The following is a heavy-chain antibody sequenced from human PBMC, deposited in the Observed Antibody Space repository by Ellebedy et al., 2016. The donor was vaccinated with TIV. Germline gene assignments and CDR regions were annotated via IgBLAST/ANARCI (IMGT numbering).Heavy chain of an antibody. CDR3: AKHSVAATLGCFDY. D-gene: IGHD6-19*01. J-gene: IGHJ4*02. CDR1: GSDSGLSFSGHT. CDR2: ISGSGGST. V-gene: IGHV3-23*01. Sequence: PGGSLRLSCADSGSDSGLSFSGHTMNWVRQAPGKGLEWVSAISGSGGSTYYADSVKGRFTISRDNSKNTLYLQMNSLRAEDTAVYYCAKHSVAATLGCFDYWGQGTLITVSS.